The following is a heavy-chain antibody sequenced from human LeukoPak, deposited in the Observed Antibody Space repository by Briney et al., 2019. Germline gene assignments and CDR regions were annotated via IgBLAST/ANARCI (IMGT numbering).Heavy chain of an antibody. V-gene: IGHV4-4*07. CDR3: ARGSSSSTAGPLYYFDY. Sequence: KPSETLSLTCTVSGGSISSYYWSWIRQPAGKGLEWIGRIYTSGSTNYNPSLKSRVTMSVDTSKNQFSLKLSSVTAADTAVYYCARGSSSSTAGPLYYFDYWGQGTLVTVSS. CDR1: GGSISSYY. D-gene: IGHD6-13*01. J-gene: IGHJ4*02. CDR2: IYTSGST.